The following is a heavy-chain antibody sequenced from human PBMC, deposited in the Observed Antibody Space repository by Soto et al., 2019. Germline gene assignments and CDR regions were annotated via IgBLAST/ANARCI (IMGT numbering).Heavy chain of an antibody. CDR3: ASFLSVDSYRTGLDF. CDR2: IYSGGST. D-gene: IGHD5-18*01. CDR1: GFTVISNH. Sequence: GSLRLSCAASGFTVISNHMSWVRQAPWKGLEWGSVIYSGGSTYYADSVKGRFTISRDNSKNTLYLQMNSLRAEDTAVYYCASFLSVDSYRTGLDFWGQGTLVSVSS. J-gene: IGHJ4*02. V-gene: IGHV3-53*01.